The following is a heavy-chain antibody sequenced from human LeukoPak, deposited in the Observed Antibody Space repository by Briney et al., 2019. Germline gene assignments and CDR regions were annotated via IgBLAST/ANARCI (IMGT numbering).Heavy chain of an antibody. CDR3: ARYTYCGGDCYPEDYFAY. Sequence: GGSLRLSCAASGFTVSSNYMSWVRQAPGKGLEWVSVIYSGGSTYYADSVKGRFTISRDNSKNTLYLQMNSLRAEDTAVYYCARYTYCGGDCYPEDYFAYWGQGTLVTVSS. J-gene: IGHJ4*02. CDR2: IYSGGST. D-gene: IGHD2-21*02. V-gene: IGHV3-53*01. CDR1: GFTVSSNY.